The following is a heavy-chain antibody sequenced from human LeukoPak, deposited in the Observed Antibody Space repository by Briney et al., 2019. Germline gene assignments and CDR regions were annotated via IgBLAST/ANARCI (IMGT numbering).Heavy chain of an antibody. CDR3: ARKNGLDY. Sequence: GGSLRLSCAASGFTFSSYNMNWVRQAPGKGLEWVSSITSTGSYTFYADSVKGRFTISRDNAKNSLYLQMNSLRAEDTAVYYCARKNGLDYWGQGTLVTVSS. CDR1: GFTFSSYN. J-gene: IGHJ4*02. V-gene: IGHV3-21*01. CDR2: ITSTGSYT.